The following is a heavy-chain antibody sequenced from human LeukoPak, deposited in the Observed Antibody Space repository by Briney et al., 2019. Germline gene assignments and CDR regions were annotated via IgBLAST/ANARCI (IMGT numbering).Heavy chain of an antibody. J-gene: IGHJ3*02. CDR2: IIPIFGTP. CDR1: GCTFSSYA. D-gene: IGHD3-3*01. CDR3: AGMKRIMIFGVILEAFDI. Sequence: ASVKVSCKASGCTFSSYAINWVRQAPGQGLEWMGGIIPIFGTPNYAQKFQGRVTITADKSTSTAYMELSSLRSEDTALDYCAGMKRIMIFGVILEAFDIWGQGTMVTVSS. V-gene: IGHV1-69*06.